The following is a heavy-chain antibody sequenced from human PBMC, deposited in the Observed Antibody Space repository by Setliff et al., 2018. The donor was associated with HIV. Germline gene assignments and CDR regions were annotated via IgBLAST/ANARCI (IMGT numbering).Heavy chain of an antibody. CDR2: LNDSGST. CDR1: GFTFRNFW. V-gene: IGHV4-34*01. D-gene: IGHD6-6*01. Sequence: PGGSLRLSCVASGFTFRNFWMHWVRQAPGKGLEWIGELNDSGSTNYNPSLKSRVTISVDTSKNQFSLRLSSVTAADTAVYYCARGTKLVWGRWFDPWGQGTLVTVSS. CDR3: ARGTKLVWGRWFDP. J-gene: IGHJ5*02.